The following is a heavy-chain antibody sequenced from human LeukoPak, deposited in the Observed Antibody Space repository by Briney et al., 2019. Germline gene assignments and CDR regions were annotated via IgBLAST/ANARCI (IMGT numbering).Heavy chain of an antibody. V-gene: IGHV3-7*03. CDR2: IKQDGSEK. J-gene: IGHJ4*02. D-gene: IGHD3-10*01. CDR3: AKSMVRGFKYFDY. CDR1: GFTFSSYW. Sequence: GGSLRLSCAASGFTFSSYWMSWVRQAPGKGLEWVANIKQDGSEKYYVDSVKGRFTISRDNAKNSLYLQMNSLRAEDTAVYYCAKSMVRGFKYFDYWGQGTLVTVSS.